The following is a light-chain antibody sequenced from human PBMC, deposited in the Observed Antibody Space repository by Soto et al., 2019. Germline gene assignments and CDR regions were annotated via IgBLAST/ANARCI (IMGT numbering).Light chain of an antibody. CDR3: QYWDDYSWT. Sequence: DIQMTQSPSTLSASVGDRVTITCRASQSITDWLAWYQQKPGKAPKFLIYKASNLEGGVPSRFSGSGSGTEFTLTISSVQPDDFATYYCQYWDDYSWTFGQGTKVLSK. J-gene: IGKJ1*01. CDR2: KAS. CDR1: QSITDW. V-gene: IGKV1-5*03.